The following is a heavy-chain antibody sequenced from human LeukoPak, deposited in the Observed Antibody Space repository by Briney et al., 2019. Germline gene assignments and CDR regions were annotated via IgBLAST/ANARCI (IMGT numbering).Heavy chain of an antibody. V-gene: IGHV4-38-2*01. Sequence: SETLSLTCAVSGYSLGKNYYWGWIRQSPGKGLEWIGRIYGRASTSYNPSLMNRVTMSVDTSKNHFSLQLTSVTAADTAVYYCARYDSRGSASTKFDYWGPGIQVAVSS. CDR1: GYSLGKNYY. CDR2: IYGRAST. CDR3: ARYDSRGSASTKFDY. D-gene: IGHD3-3*01. J-gene: IGHJ4*02.